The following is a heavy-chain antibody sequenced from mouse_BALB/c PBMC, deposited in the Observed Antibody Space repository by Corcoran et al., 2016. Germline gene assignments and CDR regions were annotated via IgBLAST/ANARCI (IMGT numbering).Heavy chain of an antibody. J-gene: IGHJ1*01. Sequence: EVQLQQSGPELVKPGASVKMSCKASGYTFTSYVMHWVKQKPGQGLEWIGYINPYNDGTKYNEKFKGKATLTSDKSSSTAYMELSSLTSEDSAVYYCARSTYYYGSSYVGFDVWGAGTTVTVSS. D-gene: IGHD1-1*01. CDR3: ARSTYYYGSSYVGFDV. CDR2: INPYNDGT. CDR1: GYTFTSYV. V-gene: IGHV1S136*01.